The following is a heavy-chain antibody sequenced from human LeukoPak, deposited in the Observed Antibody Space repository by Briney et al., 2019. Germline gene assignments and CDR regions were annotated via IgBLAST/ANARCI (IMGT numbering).Heavy chain of an antibody. J-gene: IGHJ4*02. V-gene: IGHV3-23*01. CDR1: GFTFSSYA. CDR2: ISGSDGAT. CDR3: AKDYSSVHCSGGSCYLAYDY. Sequence: GGSLRLSCAASGFTFSSYAMSWVRQAPGKGLEWVSAISGSDGATYYADSVKGRFTISRDNSKNTLFLQMNSLRAEDTAAYYCAKDYSSVHCSGGSCYLAYDYWGQGTLVTVSS. D-gene: IGHD2-15*01.